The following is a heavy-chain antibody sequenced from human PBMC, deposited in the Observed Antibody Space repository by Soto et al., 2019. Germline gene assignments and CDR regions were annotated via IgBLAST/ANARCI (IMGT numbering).Heavy chain of an antibody. CDR3: ARHLYGSGERFDP. V-gene: IGHV4-59*08. J-gene: IGHJ5*02. CDR1: GGSISGYY. CDR2: MYNTGST. D-gene: IGHD3-10*01. Sequence: SETLSLTCTVSGGSISGYYWSWIRQPPGKGLEWIGYMYNTGSTVYNPSFKSRVTISVDTSKNQFSLKLNSVTAADTAVYYCARHLYGSGERFDPWGQGALVTVPQ.